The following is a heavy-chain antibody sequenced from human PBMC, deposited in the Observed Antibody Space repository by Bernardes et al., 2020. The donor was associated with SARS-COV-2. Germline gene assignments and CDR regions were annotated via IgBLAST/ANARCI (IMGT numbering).Heavy chain of an antibody. CDR2: IYPGDSDT. CDR3: ARGYDYYFDY. V-gene: IGHV5-51*01. J-gene: IGHJ4*02. CDR1: GYSFSTYW. D-gene: IGHD3-16*01. Sequence: ESLKISCKGSGYSFSTYWIGWVRQMPEKGLEWMGIIYPGDSDTTYSPSFQGQVTISADKSINTAYLQWSSLKASDTAMYYCARGYDYYFDYWGQGTLVTVSS.